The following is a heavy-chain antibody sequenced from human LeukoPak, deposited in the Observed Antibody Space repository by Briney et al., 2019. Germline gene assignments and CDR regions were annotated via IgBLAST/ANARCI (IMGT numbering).Heavy chain of an antibody. V-gene: IGHV3-23*01. CDR1: GFTFSSYA. CDR3: AKDSRYGDYCYDY. J-gene: IGHJ4*02. Sequence: GGSLRLSCAASGFTFSSYAMSWVRQAPGKGLEWVSAISGSGGSTCYADSVKGRFTISRDNSKNTLYLQMNSLRAEDTAVYYCAKDSRYGDYCYDYWGQGTLVTVSS. CDR2: ISGSGGST. D-gene: IGHD4-17*01.